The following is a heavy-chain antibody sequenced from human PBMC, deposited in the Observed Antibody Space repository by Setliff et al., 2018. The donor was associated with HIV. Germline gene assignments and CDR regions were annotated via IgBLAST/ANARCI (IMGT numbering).Heavy chain of an antibody. D-gene: IGHD4-17*01. V-gene: IGHV1-46*01. CDR1: AGSFSIFA. CDR3: VRRESDYGTKAGFRY. J-gene: IGHJ4*02. Sequence: ASVKVSCKSSAGSFSIFAINWVRQAPGQGLEWMGLINPSGAGTSYAQKFEGRVTMTRDTSTDTVYMELSSLKSDDTAVYYCVRRESDYGTKAGFRYWGQGTLVTVSS. CDR2: INPSGAGT.